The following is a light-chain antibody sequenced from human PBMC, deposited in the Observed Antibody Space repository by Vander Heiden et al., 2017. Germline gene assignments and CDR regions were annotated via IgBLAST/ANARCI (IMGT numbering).Light chain of an antibody. CDR3: QQSDSTPFT. Sequence: DSKMTQSPSSLSASVGDRVTITCRASQSISSYLNWYQQKPGKAPKLLIYAASSLQSGVPSRFSGSGSGTDFTLTISRLQPEDFATYYCQQSDSTPFTFGRGTKVDIK. CDR2: AAS. CDR1: QSISSY. J-gene: IGKJ3*01. V-gene: IGKV1-39*01.